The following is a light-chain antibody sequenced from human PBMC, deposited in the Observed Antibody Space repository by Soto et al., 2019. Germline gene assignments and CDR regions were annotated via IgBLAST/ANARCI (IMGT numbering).Light chain of an antibody. J-gene: IGKJ4*01. CDR3: QQSYNTPLT. CDR2: TAS. V-gene: IGKV1-39*01. CDR1: QSISSY. Sequence: DIQMTQSPSSLSASVGDRVTITCRASQSISSYLNWYQQKPGKAPKLLIYTASSLQIGVPSRFSGSGSRTDFTLTISSLQPEDFATYYCQQSYNTPLTIGGGTKVEIK.